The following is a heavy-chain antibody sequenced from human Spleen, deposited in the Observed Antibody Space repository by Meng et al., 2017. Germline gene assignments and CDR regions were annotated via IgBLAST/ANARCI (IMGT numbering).Heavy chain of an antibody. D-gene: IGHD5-24*01. CDR1: GFTFSSYE. CDR2: ISSSSSTI. J-gene: IGHJ3*02. CDR3: ARDGVGRWLLSDAFDI. Sequence: GGSLRLSCAASGFTFSSYEMNWVRQAPGKGLEWVSYISSSSSTIYYADSAKGRFTISRDNAKNSLYLQMNSLRAEDTAVYYCARDGVGRWLLSDAFDIWGQGTMVTVSS. V-gene: IGHV3-48*03.